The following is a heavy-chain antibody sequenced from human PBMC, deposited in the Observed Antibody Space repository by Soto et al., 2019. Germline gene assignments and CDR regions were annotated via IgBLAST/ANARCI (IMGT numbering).Heavy chain of an antibody. CDR3: ARPHDYAWSRYQTIQSYGMDV. CDR2: MNPNSGNT. J-gene: IGHJ6*02. Sequence: EASVKVSCKASGYTFTSYDINWVRQATGQGLEWMGWMNPNSGNTDYAQKFQGRVTMTRNTSISTAYMELSSLRSEDTAVYHCARPHDYAWSRYQTIQSYGMDVWGQGTTVTVSS. D-gene: IGHD3-16*01. V-gene: IGHV1-8*01. CDR1: GYTFTSYD.